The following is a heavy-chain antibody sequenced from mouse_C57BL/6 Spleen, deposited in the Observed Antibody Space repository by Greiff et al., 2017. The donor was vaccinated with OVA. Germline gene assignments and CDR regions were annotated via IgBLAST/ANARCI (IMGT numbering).Heavy chain of an antibody. Sequence: EVQLQESGPGLVKPSQSLSLTCSVTGYSITSGYYWNWIRQFPGNKLEWMGYISYDGSNNYNPSLKNRISITRDTSKNQFFLKLNSVTTEDTATYYCARDPNYYGSSYVGVDYWGQGTTLTVSS. CDR3: ARDPNYYGSSYVGVDY. J-gene: IGHJ2*01. CDR2: ISYDGSN. CDR1: GYSITSGYY. V-gene: IGHV3-6*01. D-gene: IGHD1-1*01.